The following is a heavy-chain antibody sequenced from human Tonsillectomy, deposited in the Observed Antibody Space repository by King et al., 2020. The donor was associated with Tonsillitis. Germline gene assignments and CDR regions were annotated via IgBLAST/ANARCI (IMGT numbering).Heavy chain of an antibody. Sequence: VQLVESGGGLVKPGGSLRLSCAASGFTFSDYYMSWIRQAPGKGLEWVSYISSSGSTIYYADSVKGRFTISRDNDKNSLFLQMNSLRAEDTAMYYCARTSYYYGSADDYWGQGTLVTVSS. CDR2: ISSSGSTI. J-gene: IGHJ4*02. D-gene: IGHD3-10*01. CDR1: GFTFSDYY. CDR3: ARTSYYYGSADDY. V-gene: IGHV3-11*01.